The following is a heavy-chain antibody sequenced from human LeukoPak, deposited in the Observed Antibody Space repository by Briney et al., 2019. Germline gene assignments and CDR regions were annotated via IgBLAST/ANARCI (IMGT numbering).Heavy chain of an antibody. V-gene: IGHV3-7*01. J-gene: IGHJ4*02. D-gene: IGHD3-3*01. Sequence: GGSLRLSCAASGFTFNSYWMSWVRQAPGKGLEWVANIKQDGSEKYYVDSVKGRFTISRDNAKNSLYLQMNSLRAEDTAVYYCARENTIFGVVINYWGQGTLVTVSS. CDR3: ARENTIFGVVINY. CDR2: IKQDGSEK. CDR1: GFTFNSYW.